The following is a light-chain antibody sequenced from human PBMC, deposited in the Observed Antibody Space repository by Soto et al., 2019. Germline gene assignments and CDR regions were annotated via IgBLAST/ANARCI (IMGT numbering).Light chain of an antibody. Sequence: DIQMTQSPSSLSASVGDRVTITCRASQSISSYLNWYQQKPGKAPKLLIYAASSLQSGVPSRFSGSESGTDFTLTISSLQPDDFAPDYCQPSYSTPPTFGQGTKLEIK. V-gene: IGKV1-39*01. J-gene: IGKJ2*01. CDR3: QPSYSTPPT. CDR2: AAS. CDR1: QSISSY.